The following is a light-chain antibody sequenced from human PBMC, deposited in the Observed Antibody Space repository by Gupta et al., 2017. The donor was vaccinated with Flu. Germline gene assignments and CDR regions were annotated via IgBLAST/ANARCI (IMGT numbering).Light chain of an antibody. CDR3: SSNRSSTTL. V-gene: IGLV2-14*03. CDR1: RVGIGPFYS. J-gene: IGLJ2*01. CDR2: DFT. Sequence: GARVGIGPFYSYSWSQPHPGKPPLLIYDFTNRPSGVSYRFSGSKSGNTASLTISGLRAEDDADYYSSSNRSSTTLFGGGTRVTVL.